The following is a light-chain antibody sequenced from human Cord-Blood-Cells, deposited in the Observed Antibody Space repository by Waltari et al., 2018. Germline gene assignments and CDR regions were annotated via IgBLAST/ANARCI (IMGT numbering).Light chain of an antibody. Sequence: QSALTQPRSVSGSPGQSVTISRTATSSDVGGYNYVSWYQQHPGKAPKLMIYDVSKRPSGVPDRFSGSKSGNTASLTISGLQAEDEADYYCCSYAGSYTGVFGGGTKLTVL. CDR2: DVS. V-gene: IGLV2-11*01. CDR3: CSYAGSYTGV. CDR1: SSDVGGYNY. J-gene: IGLJ3*02.